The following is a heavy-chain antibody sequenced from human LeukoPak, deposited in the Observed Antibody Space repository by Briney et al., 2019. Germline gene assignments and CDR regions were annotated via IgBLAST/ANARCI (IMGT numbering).Heavy chain of an antibody. Sequence: ASVKVSCKASGYTFTGYYMHWVRQAPGQGLEWMGWFNPNSGGSTNYAQKFQGRVTMTRVTSTSTVYMELSSLRSEDTAVYYCARGPRITLVRGGQWYYYMDVWGKGTTVTISS. CDR1: GYTFTGYY. CDR2: FNPNSGGST. D-gene: IGHD3-10*01. CDR3: ARGPRITLVRGGQWYYYMDV. V-gene: IGHV1-46*01. J-gene: IGHJ6*03.